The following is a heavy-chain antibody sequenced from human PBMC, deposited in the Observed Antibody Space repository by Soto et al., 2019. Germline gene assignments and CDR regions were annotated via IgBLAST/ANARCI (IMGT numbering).Heavy chain of an antibody. CDR3: ATLGSGSQWLVFAIPWEYGTDV. CDR2: ISYDGSNK. CDR1: GFTFSSYG. D-gene: IGHD6-19*01. V-gene: IGHV3-30*03. J-gene: IGHJ6*02. Sequence: GGSLRLSCAASGFTFSSYGMHWVRQAPGKGLEWVAVISYDGSNKYYADSVKGRFTISRDNSKNTLYLQMNSLRAEDTAVYYCATLGSGSQWLVFAIPWEYGTDVWGQGTTVTVSS.